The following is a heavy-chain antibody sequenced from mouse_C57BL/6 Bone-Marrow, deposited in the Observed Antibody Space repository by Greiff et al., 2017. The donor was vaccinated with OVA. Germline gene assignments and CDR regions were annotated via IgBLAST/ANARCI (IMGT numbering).Heavy chain of an antibody. D-gene: IGHD1-1*02. Sequence: QVQLQQPGAELVKPGASVKLSCKASGYTFTSYWMHWVKQRPGQGLEWIGMIHPNSGSTNYNEKVKSKATLTVDKSSSTAYMQLSSLTSEYSAFYYCARYGAWFAYWGQGTLVTVSA. J-gene: IGHJ3*01. CDR2: IHPNSGST. CDR3: ARYGAWFAY. V-gene: IGHV1-64*01. CDR1: GYTFTSYW.